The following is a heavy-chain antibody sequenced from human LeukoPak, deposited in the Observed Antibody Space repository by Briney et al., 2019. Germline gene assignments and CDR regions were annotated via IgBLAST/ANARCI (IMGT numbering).Heavy chain of an antibody. CDR2: IYYNGNT. CDR3: ARGGAKFSY. J-gene: IGHJ4*02. V-gene: IGHV4-59*01. CDR1: GGSISSYY. D-gene: IGHD3-16*01. Sequence: SQTLSLTCTMAGGSISSYYASWIRQPPGKGLEWIGYIYYNGNTNYNPSLKSRVTISVPTCKTQFPLQLSSVTAADTAVYYCARGGAKFSYWGQGTLVTVSS.